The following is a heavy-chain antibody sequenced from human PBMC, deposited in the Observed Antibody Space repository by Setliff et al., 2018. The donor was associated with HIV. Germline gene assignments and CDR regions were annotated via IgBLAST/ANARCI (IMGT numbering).Heavy chain of an antibody. V-gene: IGHV4-59*12. J-gene: IGHJ6*03. CDR2: IYYTGST. Sequence: PSETLSLTCTVSGVSIRSYYWSWIRQPPGKGLEWIGYIYYTGSTNYNPSLKNRVTISLDTSKNQVSLKLSSVTAADTAVYFCARDSANGKTANLNYLDVWGKGTTVTVSS. CDR3: ARDSANGKTANLNYLDV. D-gene: IGHD2-8*01. CDR1: GVSIRSYY.